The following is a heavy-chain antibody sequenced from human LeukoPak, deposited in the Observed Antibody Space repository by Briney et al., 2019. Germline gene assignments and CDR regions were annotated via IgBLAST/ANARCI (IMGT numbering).Heavy chain of an antibody. J-gene: IGHJ4*02. CDR2: ISGSGENT. Sequence: GGSLRLSCAASGVTFSSYAMSWVRQSPGKGLEWVSSISGSGENTYYADSVKGRFTISRDKSKNTLYVQMSSLRAEDTAVYYCAATSYGDYDLDYWGQGTLVTVS. CDR1: GVTFSSYA. V-gene: IGHV3-23*01. CDR3: AATSYGDYDLDY. D-gene: IGHD4-17*01.